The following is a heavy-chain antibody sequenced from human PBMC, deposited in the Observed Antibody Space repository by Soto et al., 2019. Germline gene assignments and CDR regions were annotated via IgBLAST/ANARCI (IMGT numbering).Heavy chain of an antibody. CDR2: MNPNSGNT. D-gene: IGHD2-15*01. CDR1: GYTFTSYD. J-gene: IGHJ3*02. Sequence: QVQLVQSGAEVKKPGASVKVSCKASGYTFTSYDINWVRQATGQGLEWMGWMNPNSGNTGYAQKFQGRVTMTRNTSISTVYMELSSLRSEDTAVYYCARVGYCSGGSCYSGVGAFDIWGQGTMVTVSS. CDR3: ARVGYCSGGSCYSGVGAFDI. V-gene: IGHV1-8*01.